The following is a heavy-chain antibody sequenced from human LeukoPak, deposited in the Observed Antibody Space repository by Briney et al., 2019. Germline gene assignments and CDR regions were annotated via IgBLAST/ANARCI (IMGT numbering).Heavy chain of an antibody. J-gene: IGHJ4*02. CDR1: GYTFTSYG. Sequence: ASVKVSCKASGYTFTSYGISWVRQAPGQGLEWMGWISAYNGNTNYAQKLQGRVTMTTDTSTSTAYMELRSLRSDDTAVYYCARVRDCYDSSGYFGPDYWGQGTLVTVSS. CDR2: ISAYNGNT. CDR3: ARVRDCYDSSGYFGPDY. V-gene: IGHV1-18*01. D-gene: IGHD3-22*01.